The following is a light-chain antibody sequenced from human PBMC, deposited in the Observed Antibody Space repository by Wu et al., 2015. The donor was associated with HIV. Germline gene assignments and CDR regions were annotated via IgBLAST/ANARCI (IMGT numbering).Light chain of an antibody. CDR2: DAS. CDR3: QQRSNWPWT. Sequence: EIVLTQSPATLSLSPGERATLSCRASQSVRNYLAWFQQKPGQAPRLLIYDASNRATGIPVRFSGSGSGTDFTLTISSLEPEDFALYYCQQRSNWPWTFGQGTKVEFK. V-gene: IGKV3-11*01. CDR1: QSVRNY. J-gene: IGKJ1*01.